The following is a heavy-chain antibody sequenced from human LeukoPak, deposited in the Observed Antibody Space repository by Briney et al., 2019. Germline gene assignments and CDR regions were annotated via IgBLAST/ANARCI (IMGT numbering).Heavy chain of an antibody. J-gene: IGHJ4*02. V-gene: IGHV3-48*04. D-gene: IGHD6-19*01. CDR3: ARVGGEQWLIDY. CDR2: ISSSGSTI. Sequence: GGSLRLSCAVSGFIFSSFGMNWVRQAPGKGLEWVSYISSSGSTIYYADSVKGRFTISRDNAKNSLYLQMNSLRAEDTAVYYCARVGGEQWLIDYWGQGTLVTVSS. CDR1: GFIFSSFG.